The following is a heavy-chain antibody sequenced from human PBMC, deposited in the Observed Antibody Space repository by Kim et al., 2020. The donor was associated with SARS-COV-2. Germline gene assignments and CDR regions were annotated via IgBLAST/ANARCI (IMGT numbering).Heavy chain of an antibody. J-gene: IGHJ4*02. V-gene: IGHV3-43D*03. CDR1: GFTFDDYA. CDR2: ISWDGGST. Sequence: GGSLRLSCAASGFTFDDYAMHWVRQAPGKGLEWVSLISWDGGSTYYADSVKGRFTISRDNSKNSLYLQMNSLRAEDTALYYCAKDRDCSGGSCYSVFDYCGQGTLITVAS. D-gene: IGHD2-15*01. CDR3: AKDRDCSGGSCYSVFDY.